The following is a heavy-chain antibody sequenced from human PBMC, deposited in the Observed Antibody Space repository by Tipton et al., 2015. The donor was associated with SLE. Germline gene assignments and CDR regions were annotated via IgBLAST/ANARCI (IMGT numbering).Heavy chain of an antibody. CDR2: MNPNSGNT. V-gene: IGHV1-8*02. Sequence: QLVQSGAEVKNPGASVKVSCKTSGYTFTSYDISWVRQAAGQGLEWLGWMNPNSGNTGYAQKFQGRLSMTRSTSISTAYMELSSLRSEDTAVYYCASGAVFGDSWGQGTLVTVSS. J-gene: IGHJ4*02. D-gene: IGHD3-3*01. CDR1: GYTFTSYD. CDR3: ASGAVFGDS.